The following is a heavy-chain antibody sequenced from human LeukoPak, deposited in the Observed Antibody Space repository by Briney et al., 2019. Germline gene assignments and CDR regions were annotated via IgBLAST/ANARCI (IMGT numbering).Heavy chain of an antibody. J-gene: IGHJ4*02. Sequence: GASVKVSCKTSGDTFSSYGFNWVRQAPGQGLEWMGRIIPILDVSNYAQKFQGRVTITADKSTTTAYMEMSSLRSEDSAVYFCARDAVAELRYYFDSWGQGTLVTVSS. V-gene: IGHV1-69*04. CDR3: ARDAVAELRYYFDS. D-gene: IGHD3-16*01. CDR1: GDTFSSYG. CDR2: IIPILDVS.